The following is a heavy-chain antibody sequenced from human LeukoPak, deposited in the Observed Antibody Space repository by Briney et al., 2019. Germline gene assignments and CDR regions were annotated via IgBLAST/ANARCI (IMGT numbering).Heavy chain of an antibody. V-gene: IGHV1-46*01. CDR1: GYTFINYY. D-gene: IGHD2-8*01. Sequence: ASVKVSCTASGYTFINYYIHWVRQAPGQGLEWMGIINPSGGSTDYAQKFQGRVTVTRDTSTSTVYMELSSLRSEDTAIYYCARPLAPVMLNAFDIWGQGTMVTVSS. CDR2: INPSGGST. CDR3: ARPLAPVMLNAFDI. J-gene: IGHJ3*02.